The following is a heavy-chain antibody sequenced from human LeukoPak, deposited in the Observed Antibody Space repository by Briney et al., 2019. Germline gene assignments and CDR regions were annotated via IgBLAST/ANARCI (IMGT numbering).Heavy chain of an antibody. V-gene: IGHV3-73*01. D-gene: IGHD6-19*01. CDR3: TRRDSSVYYFDY. J-gene: IGHJ4*02. CDR1: GFTFSGSA. Sequence: GGSLRLSCAASGFTFSGSAMHWVRQASGKGLEWLGRIRSKANTYATAYAASVKGRFTISRDDSNNTAYLQMNSLKTEDTTVYYCTRRDSSVYYFDYWGQGTLVTVSS. CDR2: IRSKANTYAT.